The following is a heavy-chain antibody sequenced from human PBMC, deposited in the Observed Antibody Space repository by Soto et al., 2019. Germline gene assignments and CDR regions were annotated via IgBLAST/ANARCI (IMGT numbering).Heavy chain of an antibody. CDR2: ISYDGSNK. Sequence: GGSLRLSCAASGFTFSSYAMHWVRQAPGKGLEWVAVISYDGSNKYYADSVKGRFTISRDNSKNTPYLQMNSLRAEDTAVYYCARDYYGSGSYYNLDYWGQGTLVTVSS. CDR1: GFTFSSYA. J-gene: IGHJ4*02. D-gene: IGHD3-10*01. V-gene: IGHV3-30-3*01. CDR3: ARDYYGSGSYYNLDY.